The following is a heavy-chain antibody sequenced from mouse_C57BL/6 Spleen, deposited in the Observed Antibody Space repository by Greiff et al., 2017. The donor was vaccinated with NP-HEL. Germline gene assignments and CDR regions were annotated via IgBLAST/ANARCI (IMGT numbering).Heavy chain of an antibody. V-gene: IGHV5-4*01. Sequence: EVQVVESGGGLVKPGGSLKLSCAASGFTFSSYAMSWVRQTPEKRLEWVATISDGGSYTYYPDNVKGRFTISRDNAKNNLYLQMSHLKSEDTAMYYCASYSNSYYAMDYWGQGTSVTVSS. CDR2: ISDGGSYT. CDR3: ASYSNSYYAMDY. J-gene: IGHJ4*01. D-gene: IGHD2-5*01. CDR1: GFTFSSYA.